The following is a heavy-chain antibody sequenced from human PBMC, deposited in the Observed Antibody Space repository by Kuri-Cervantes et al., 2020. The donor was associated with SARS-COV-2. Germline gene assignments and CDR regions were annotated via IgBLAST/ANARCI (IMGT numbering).Heavy chain of an antibody. CDR2: ISYDGSNK. J-gene: IGHJ6*02. Sequence: GGSLRLSCAASGFTFSSYAMHWVRQAPGKGLEWVAVISYDGSNKYYADSVKGRFTISRDNSKNTLYLQMNSLRAEDTAVYYCARSGVTVGATSSYYYYYYGMDVWAKGPRSPSP. CDR3: ARSGVTVGATSSYYYYYYGMDV. V-gene: IGHV3-30-3*01. CDR1: GFTFSSYA. D-gene: IGHD1-26*01.